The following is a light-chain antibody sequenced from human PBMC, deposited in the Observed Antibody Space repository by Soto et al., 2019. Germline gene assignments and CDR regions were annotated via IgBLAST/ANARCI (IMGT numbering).Light chain of an antibody. J-gene: IGKJ5*01. CDR1: QSVSSSY. CDR2: GAS. V-gene: IGKV3-20*01. Sequence: ETVLTQSPGTLSLSQEERATLSCSASQSVSSSYLAWYPQKPGQAPRLLIYGASSRATGIPDRFSGSGSGTDFTLTISRLEPEDFAVYYCQQYGSSTXTFGQGTRLAIK. CDR3: QQYGSSTXT.